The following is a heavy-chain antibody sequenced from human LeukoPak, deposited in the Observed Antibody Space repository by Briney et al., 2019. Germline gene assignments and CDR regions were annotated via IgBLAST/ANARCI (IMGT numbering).Heavy chain of an antibody. D-gene: IGHD4-17*01. CDR1: GGSISSYY. V-gene: IGHV4-4*07. CDR2: IYTSGST. CDR3: ARDSGTTVTPNWFDP. J-gene: IGHJ5*02. Sequence: SETLSLTCTVSGGSISSYYWSWIRQPAGKGLEWIGRIYTSGSTNYNPSLKSRVTMSVDTSKNQFSLKLSSVTAADTAVYYCARDSGTTVTPNWFDPWGQGTLVTVSS.